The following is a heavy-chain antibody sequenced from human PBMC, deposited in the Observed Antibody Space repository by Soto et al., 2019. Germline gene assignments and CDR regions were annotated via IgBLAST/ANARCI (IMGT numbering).Heavy chain of an antibody. V-gene: IGHV3-23*01. CDR3: AKATDSNGWEHYDH. CDR2: IDSGGGFT. Sequence: GGSLRLSCAASGFTFSSYAMNWVRQAPGKGLEWVSSIDSGGGFTHYTDSVNGRFSISRDNSRNTVYLQMNTLRPEDTAVYYCAKATDSNGWEHYDHWGKGT. D-gene: IGHD6-19*01. CDR1: GFTFSSYA. J-gene: IGHJ4*02.